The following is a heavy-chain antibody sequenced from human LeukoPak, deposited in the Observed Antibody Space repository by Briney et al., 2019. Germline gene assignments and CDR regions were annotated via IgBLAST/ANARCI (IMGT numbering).Heavy chain of an antibody. CDR1: GFTFSSYA. Sequence: GRSLRLSCAASGFTFSSYAMHWVRQAPGKGLEWVAVISYDGSNKYYADSVKGRFTISRDNSKNTLYLQMNSLRAEDTAVYYCGRGGSYGDCVWDFDYWGQGTLVTVSS. J-gene: IGHJ4*02. V-gene: IGHV3-30*04. CDR2: ISYDGSNK. CDR3: GRGGSYGDCVWDFDY. D-gene: IGHD2-21*01.